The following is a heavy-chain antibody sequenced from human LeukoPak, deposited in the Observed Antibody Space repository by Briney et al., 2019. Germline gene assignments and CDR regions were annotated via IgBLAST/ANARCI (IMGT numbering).Heavy chain of an antibody. V-gene: IGHV4-31*03. J-gene: IGHJ2*01. CDR2: INYSGST. CDR3: ARGPPGYCSSTSCSGDWYFDL. Sequence: PSQTLSLTCTVSGGSFSSGGYYWSWIRQHPGRGLEWIGYINYSGSTYYNPSLESRVAISVDTSKSRFSLNLSSVTAADAAVYHCARGPPGYCSSTSCSGDWYFDLWGRGTLVTVSS. D-gene: IGHD2-2*01. CDR1: GGSFSSGGYY.